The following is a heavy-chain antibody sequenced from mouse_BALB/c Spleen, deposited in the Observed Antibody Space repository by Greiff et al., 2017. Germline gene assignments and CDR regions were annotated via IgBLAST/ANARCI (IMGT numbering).Heavy chain of an antibody. CDR3: ARTVYYGSSYYFDY. J-gene: IGHJ2*01. D-gene: IGHD1-1*01. Sequence: EVKLLESGAELVRPGALVKLSCKASGFNIKDYYMHWVKQRPEQGLEWIGWIDPENGNTIYDPKFQGKASITADTSSNTAYLQLSSLTSEDTAVYYCARTVYYGSSYYFDYWGQGTTLTVSS. V-gene: IGHV14-1*02. CDR2: IDPENGNT. CDR1: GFNIKDYY.